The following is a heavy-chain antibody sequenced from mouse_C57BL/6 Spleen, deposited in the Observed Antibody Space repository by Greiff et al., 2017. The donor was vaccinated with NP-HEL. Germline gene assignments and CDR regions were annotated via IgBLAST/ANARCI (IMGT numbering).Heavy chain of an antibody. CDR2: IHPNSGST. J-gene: IGHJ2*01. Sequence: VQLQQPGAELVKPGASVKLSCKASGYTFTSYWMHWVKQRPGQGLEWIGMIHPNSGSTNYNEKFKSKATLTVDKSSSTAYMQLSSLTSEDSAVYYCATIYYYGSSYRENYWGQGTTLTVSS. CDR1: GYTFTSYW. V-gene: IGHV1-64*01. D-gene: IGHD1-1*01. CDR3: ATIYYYGSSYRENY.